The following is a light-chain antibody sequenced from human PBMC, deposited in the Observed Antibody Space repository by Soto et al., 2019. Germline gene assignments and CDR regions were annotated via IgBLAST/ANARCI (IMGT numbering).Light chain of an antibody. CDR3: AAWDDSLSGHNYV. V-gene: IGLV1-47*02. CDR2: SNN. Sequence: QSVLTQPPSASVTPGQRVTGSCSGSSSNIGSNYVYWYQQLPGTAPKLLIYSNNQRPSGVPDRFSGSKSGTSASLAISGLRSEDEADYYCAAWDDSLSGHNYVFGTGTKVTVL. CDR1: SSNIGSNY. J-gene: IGLJ1*01.